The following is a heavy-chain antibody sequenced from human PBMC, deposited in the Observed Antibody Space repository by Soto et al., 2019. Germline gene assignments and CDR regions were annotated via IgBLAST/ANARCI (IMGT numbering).Heavy chain of an antibody. CDR1: GFTFSSYG. V-gene: IGHV3-30*18. CDR3: AKDGPFPYYYDSSGYYSDY. CDR2: IPYDGSNK. D-gene: IGHD3-22*01. Sequence: GGSLRLSCAASGFTFSSYGMHWVRQAPGKGLEWVAVIPYDGSNKYYADSVKGRFTISRDNSKNTLYLQMNSLRAEDTAVYYCAKDGPFPYYYDSSGYYSDYWGQGTLVTVSS. J-gene: IGHJ4*01.